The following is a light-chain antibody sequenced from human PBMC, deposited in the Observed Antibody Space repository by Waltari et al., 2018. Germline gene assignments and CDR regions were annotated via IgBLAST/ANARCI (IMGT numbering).Light chain of an antibody. V-gene: IGKV1-39*01. Sequence: DIQLTQSPSSLSASVGDRVTITCRASQNIRKYLNWYQHKPGKAPNLLIYSESTLQSGVPSRFSGSGSGADFTLTISGLQPEDVATYYCQQSYSTLITFGQGTRLEIK. CDR2: SES. CDR3: QQSYSTLIT. J-gene: IGKJ5*01. CDR1: QNIRKY.